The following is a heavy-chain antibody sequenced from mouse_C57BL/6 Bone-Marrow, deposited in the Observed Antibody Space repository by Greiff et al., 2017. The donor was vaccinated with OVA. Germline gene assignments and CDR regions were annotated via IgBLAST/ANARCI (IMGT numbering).Heavy chain of an antibody. CDR2: INPGSGGT. J-gene: IGHJ2*01. D-gene: IGHD1-1*01. Sequence: QVQLKQSGAELVRPGTSVKVSCTASGYAFTNYLIEWVKQRPGQGLEWIGVINPGSGGTNYNEKFQGKATLTADKSSSTAYMQLSSLTSEDSAVYFCARTRYGSLDYWGQGTTLTVSS. CDR3: ARTRYGSLDY. CDR1: GYAFTNYL. V-gene: IGHV1-54*01.